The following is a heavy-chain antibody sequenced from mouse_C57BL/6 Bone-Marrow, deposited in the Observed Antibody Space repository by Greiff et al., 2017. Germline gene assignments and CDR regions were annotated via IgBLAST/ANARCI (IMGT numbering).Heavy chain of an antibody. D-gene: IGHD2-4*01. Sequence: VQLQQSGAELARPGASVKLSCKASGYTFTSYGISWVKQRTGQGLEWIGEIYPRSGNTYYNEKFKGKATLTADKSSSTAYMELRSLTSEDSAVYFCARRRYYDYDDYWGQGTTLTVSS. J-gene: IGHJ2*01. CDR2: IYPRSGNT. CDR3: ARRRYYDYDDY. CDR1: GYTFTSYG. V-gene: IGHV1-81*01.